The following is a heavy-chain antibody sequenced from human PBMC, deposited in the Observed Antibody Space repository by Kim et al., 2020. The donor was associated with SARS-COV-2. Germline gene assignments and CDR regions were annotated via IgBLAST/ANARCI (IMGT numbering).Heavy chain of an antibody. CDR3: ARETRYSSSSSYD. J-gene: IGHJ4*02. D-gene: IGHD6-6*01. CDR1: GGTFSSYA. CDR2: IIPIFGTA. Sequence: SVKVSCKASGGTFSSYAISWVRQAPGQGLEWMGGIIPIFGTANYAQKFQGRVTITADESTSTAYMELSSLRSEDTAVYYCARETRYSSSSSYDWGQGTLVTVSS. V-gene: IGHV1-69*13.